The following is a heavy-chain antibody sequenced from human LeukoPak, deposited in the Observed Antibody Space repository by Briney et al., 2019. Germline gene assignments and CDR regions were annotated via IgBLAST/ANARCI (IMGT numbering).Heavy chain of an antibody. Sequence: PGGSLRLSCVASGFTFSSYWMHWVRQAPGKGLVWVSRFNSDGITTSYADSVKGRFTISGDNAKNTLYLQMNSLRAEDTAVYYCTRGRYYFDSWGQGTLVTVSS. CDR1: GFTFSSYW. CDR2: FNSDGITT. J-gene: IGHJ4*02. CDR3: TRGRYYFDS. V-gene: IGHV3-74*01.